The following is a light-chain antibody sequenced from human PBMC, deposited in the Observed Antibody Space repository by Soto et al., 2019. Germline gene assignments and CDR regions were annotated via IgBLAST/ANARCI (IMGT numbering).Light chain of an antibody. Sequence: QSALTQPPSVSGSPGQSITISCTGTSSDVGAYNYVSWYQQHPGKAPKLMIYEVIKRPSGVSNRFSGSKSGYTASLTISGLQAEDEADYYCCSYVGSSTWVFGGGTKLTVL. CDR1: SSDVGAYNY. J-gene: IGLJ3*02. CDR3: CSYVGSSTWV. V-gene: IGLV2-23*02. CDR2: EVI.